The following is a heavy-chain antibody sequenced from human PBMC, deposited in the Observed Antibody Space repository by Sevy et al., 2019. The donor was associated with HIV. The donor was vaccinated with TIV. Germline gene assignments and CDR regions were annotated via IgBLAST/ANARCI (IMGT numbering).Heavy chain of an antibody. CDR1: GGSFSGYY. D-gene: IGHD3-22*01. CDR2: INHSGST. V-gene: IGHV4-34*01. Sequence: SETLSLTCAVYGGSFSGYYWSWIRQPPGKGLEWIGEINHSGSTNYNPPLKSRVTISVDTSKNQFSLKLSSVTAADTAVYYCARGFYYDSSGYYYAYYFDYWGQGTLVTVSS. CDR3: ARGFYYDSSGYYYAYYFDY. J-gene: IGHJ4*02.